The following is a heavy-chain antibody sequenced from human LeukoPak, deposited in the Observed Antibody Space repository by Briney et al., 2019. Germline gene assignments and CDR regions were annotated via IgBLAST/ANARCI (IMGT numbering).Heavy chain of an antibody. Sequence: GGSLRLSCAASGFTFSSYAMHWVRQAPGKGLEWVAVISYDGSNKYYADSVKGRFTTSRDNSKNTLYLQMNSLRAEDTAVYYCARERNYGDPFDYWGQGTLVTVSS. CDR1: GFTFSSYA. CDR3: ARERNYGDPFDY. CDR2: ISYDGSNK. D-gene: IGHD4-17*01. J-gene: IGHJ4*02. V-gene: IGHV3-30*04.